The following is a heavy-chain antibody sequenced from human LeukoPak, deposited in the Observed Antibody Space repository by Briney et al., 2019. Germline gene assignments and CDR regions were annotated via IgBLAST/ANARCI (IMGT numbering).Heavy chain of an antibody. CDR1: GFTFSSYA. D-gene: IGHD4-17*01. V-gene: IGHV3-21*01. CDR2: ISSGGTYK. CDR3: ARPTTVTTISADAFDI. Sequence: PGGSLRLSCAASGFTFSSYAMSWVRQAPGKGLEWVSSISSGGTYKYYADSVKGRFTISRDNAQNSLYLQMNSLRAEDSSVYYCARPTTVTTISADAFDIWGQGTMVTVSS. J-gene: IGHJ3*02.